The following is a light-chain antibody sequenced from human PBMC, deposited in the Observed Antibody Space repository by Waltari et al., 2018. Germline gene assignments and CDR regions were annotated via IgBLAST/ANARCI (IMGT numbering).Light chain of an antibody. J-gene: IGKJ1*01. V-gene: IGKV3-20*01. CDR2: GAS. CDR1: QNICNY. Sequence: IVLTQSPRPLSLSPGGRATLSCRASQNICNYVAWYQQKPGQAPRLLIYGASSRAAGIPDRFSGSGSGADFSLTISRLEPEDFAVYYCQHHVRLPATFGQGTKV. CDR3: QHHVRLPAT.